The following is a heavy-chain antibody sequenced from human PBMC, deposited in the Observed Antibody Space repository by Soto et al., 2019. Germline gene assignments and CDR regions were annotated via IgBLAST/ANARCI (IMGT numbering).Heavy chain of an antibody. D-gene: IGHD1-26*01. Sequence: ASETLSLTCTVSGGSISSGDYYWSWIRQHPGKGLEWIGYIYYSGSTYYNPSLKSRVTISVDTSKNQLSLKLSSVTAADTAVYYCATDHTTARGNWLHPWGQVHLVTVSS. CDR2: IYYSGST. J-gene: IGHJ5*02. CDR3: ATDHTTARGNWLHP. CDR1: GGSISSGDYY. V-gene: IGHV4-30-4*01.